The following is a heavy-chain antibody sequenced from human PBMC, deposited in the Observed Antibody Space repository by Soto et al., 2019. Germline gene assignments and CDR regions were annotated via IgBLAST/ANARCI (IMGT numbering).Heavy chain of an antibody. Sequence: GGSLRLSCAASGFTFSSYGTHWVRQAPGKGLEWVAVISYDGSNKYYADSVKGRFTISRDNSKNTLYLQMNSLRAEDTAVYYCAKDRVVVPAATTTAGYFDYWGQGTLVTVSS. CDR2: ISYDGSNK. J-gene: IGHJ4*02. CDR1: GFTFSSYG. V-gene: IGHV3-30*18. CDR3: AKDRVVVPAATTTAGYFDY. D-gene: IGHD2-2*01.